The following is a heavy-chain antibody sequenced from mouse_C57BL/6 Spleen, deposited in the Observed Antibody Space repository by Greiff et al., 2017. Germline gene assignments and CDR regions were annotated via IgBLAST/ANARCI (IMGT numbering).Heavy chain of an antibody. CDR2: IYPRSGNT. Sequence: VHLVESGAELARPGASVKLSCKASGYTFTSYGISWVKQRPGQGLEWIGEIYPRSGNTYYNEKFKGKATLTADKSSSTAYMELRSLTSEDSAVYCCARSRGSRGDAMDYWGQGTSVTVSS. CDR1: GYTFTSYG. D-gene: IGHD1-1*01. J-gene: IGHJ4*01. V-gene: IGHV1-81*01. CDR3: ARSRGSRGDAMDY.